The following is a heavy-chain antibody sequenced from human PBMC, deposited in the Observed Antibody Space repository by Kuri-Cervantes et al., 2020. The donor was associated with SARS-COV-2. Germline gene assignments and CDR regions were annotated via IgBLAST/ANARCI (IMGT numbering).Heavy chain of an antibody. CDR3: ARGTVAGGSYLHDAFDI. Sequence: SETLSLTCTVSGGSISSVYYWGWIRQPPGKGLEWIGGIYHSGSTYYNPSLKSRVTISVDTSKNQFSLKLSSVTAADTAVYYCARGTVAGGSYLHDAFDIWGQGTMVTVSS. CDR2: IYHSGST. J-gene: IGHJ3*02. CDR1: GGSISSVYY. D-gene: IGHD1-26*01. V-gene: IGHV4-38-2*02.